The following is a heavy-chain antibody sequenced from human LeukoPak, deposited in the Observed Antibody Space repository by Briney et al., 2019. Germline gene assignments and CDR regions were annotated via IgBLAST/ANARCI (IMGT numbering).Heavy chain of an antibody. Sequence: GGSLRLSCTASGFPFSVHAMHWVRQAPGKGRIWVTVISYYAKDQFYADSVKGRFTVTRDNSRNILYLQMNSLRGEDTAVYYCAKGALFCGGDCYSPADAFDIWGQGTMVTVSS. D-gene: IGHD2-21*02. V-gene: IGHV3-30*04. CDR2: ISYYAKDQ. J-gene: IGHJ3*02. CDR1: GFPFSVHA. CDR3: AKGALFCGGDCYSPADAFDI.